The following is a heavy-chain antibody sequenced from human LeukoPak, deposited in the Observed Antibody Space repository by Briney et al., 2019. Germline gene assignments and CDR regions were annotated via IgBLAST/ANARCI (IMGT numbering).Heavy chain of an antibody. CDR3: ARMGGGTFGDC. V-gene: IGHV3-23*01. D-gene: IGHD2-15*01. Sequence: GGSLRLSCAASGLTFSTYAMSWVRRVPGKGLEWVSSISVDGYSTYYADSVKGRFTISRDNSKNTLYLQMNSLRAEDTALYYCARMGGGTFGDCWGQGSLVTVSS. CDR2: ISVDGYST. CDR1: GLTFSTYA. J-gene: IGHJ4*02.